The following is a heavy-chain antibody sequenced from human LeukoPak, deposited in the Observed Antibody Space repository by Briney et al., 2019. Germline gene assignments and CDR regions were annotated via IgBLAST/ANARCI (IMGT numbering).Heavy chain of an antibody. CDR1: GGSFSGYY. CDR3: GRGGYYGSGSYYKPNSDYYYYYGMDV. J-gene: IGHJ6*02. D-gene: IGHD3-10*01. CDR2: INHSGST. Sequence: PSETLSLTCAVYGGSFSGYYWSWIRQPPGKGLEWIGEINHSGSTNYNPSLKSRVTISVDTSKNQFSLKLSSVTAADTAVYYCGRGGYYGSGSYYKPNSDYYYYYGMDVWGQGTTVTVSS. V-gene: IGHV4-34*01.